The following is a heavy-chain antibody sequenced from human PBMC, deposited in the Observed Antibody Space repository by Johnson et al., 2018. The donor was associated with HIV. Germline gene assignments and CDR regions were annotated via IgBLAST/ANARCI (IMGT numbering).Heavy chain of an antibody. J-gene: IGHJ3*02. CDR2: IGSSGGGT. CDR1: GFTFGDYA. CDR3: AREPLGNYVLGYAFDI. V-gene: IGHV3-64*07. Sequence: VQLVESGGGLVQPGRSLRLSCTASGFTFGDYAMTWVRQAPAEGLEYVSLIGSSGGGTFYADSVKGRFIISRDNSKKPLYLQMGSLTTEDMAVYYGAREPLGNYVLGYAFDIWGQGTMVTVSS. D-gene: IGHD1-7*01.